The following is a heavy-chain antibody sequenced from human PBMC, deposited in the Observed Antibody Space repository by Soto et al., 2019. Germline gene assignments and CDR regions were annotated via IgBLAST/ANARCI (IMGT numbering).Heavy chain of an antibody. J-gene: IGHJ5*02. CDR3: ARASASARFDP. D-gene: IGHD3-10*01. CDR2: IYTSGST. V-gene: IGHV4-4*07. CDR1: GGSISSYY. Sequence: SETQSLTFTVSGGSISSYYWSWIRQPAGKGLEWILRIYTSGSTNYNPSLKSRVTISVDTSKKQFSLKLSSVTAADTAVYYCARASASARFDPWGQGTLVTVSS.